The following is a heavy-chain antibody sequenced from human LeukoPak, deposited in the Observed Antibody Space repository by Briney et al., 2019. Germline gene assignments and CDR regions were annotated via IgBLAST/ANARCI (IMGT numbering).Heavy chain of an antibody. CDR1: GYTFTSYY. CDR2: INPSGGST. V-gene: IGHV1-46*01. CDR3: ARVAVVLTQRLTYAKYSGYDGDDAFDI. J-gene: IGHJ3*02. D-gene: IGHD5-12*01. Sequence: ASVKVSCKASGYTFTSYYMHWVRQAPGQGLEWMGIINPSGGSTSYAQKFQGRVTMTRDMSTSTVYMELSSLRSEDTAVYYCARVAVVLTQRLTYAKYSGYDGDDAFDIWGQGTVVTVSS.